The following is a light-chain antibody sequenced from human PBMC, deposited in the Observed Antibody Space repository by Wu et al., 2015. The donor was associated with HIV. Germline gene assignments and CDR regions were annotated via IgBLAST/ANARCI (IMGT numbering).Light chain of an antibody. CDR3: QNYDTFPLN. J-gene: IGKJ4*01. CDR2: DAS. CDR1: QDISTYL. V-gene: IGKV1-13*01. Sequence: GDXVTITCRASQDISTYLVPGNQQTPGKAPRVLIYDASTLQSGVSSRFSGSGSGADFTLTISGLQREDFATYFCQNYDTFPLNFGGGTTVDVK.